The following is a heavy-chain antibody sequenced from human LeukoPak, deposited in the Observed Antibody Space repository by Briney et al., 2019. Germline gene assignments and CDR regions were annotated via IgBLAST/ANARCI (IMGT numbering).Heavy chain of an antibody. CDR3: AKDRTVDSSSWYPGYDYYGMDV. D-gene: IGHD6-13*01. V-gene: IGHV3-30*18. Sequence: GGSLRLSCAASGFTFSSYGMHWVRQAPGKGLEWVAVISYDGSNEYYADSVKGRFTISRDNSKNTLYLQMNSLRAEDTAVYYCAKDRTVDSSSWYPGYDYYGMDVWGQGTTVPVSS. J-gene: IGHJ6*02. CDR1: GFTFSSYG. CDR2: ISYDGSNE.